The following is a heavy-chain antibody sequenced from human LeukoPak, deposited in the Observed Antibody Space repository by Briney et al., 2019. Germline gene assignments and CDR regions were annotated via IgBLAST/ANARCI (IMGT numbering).Heavy chain of an antibody. CDR1: GFTFSTFS. CDR2: VSHDGNEK. V-gene: IGHV3-30-3*01. CDR3: ARDGGGKYSSGWMSNWFDP. J-gene: IGHJ5*02. Sequence: PGGSLRLSCAAYGFTFSTFSMHWDRQAPGKGLEWVAVVSHDGNEKFYADSVRGRFTISRDNSKNTLSLQMNSLRPEDTAVHYCARDGGGKYSSGWMSNWFDPWGQGALVTVSS. D-gene: IGHD6-19*01.